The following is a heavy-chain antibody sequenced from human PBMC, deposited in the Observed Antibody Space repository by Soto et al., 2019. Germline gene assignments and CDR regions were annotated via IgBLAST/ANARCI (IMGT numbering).Heavy chain of an antibody. D-gene: IGHD4-17*01. CDR1: GFTFDDYA. V-gene: IGHV3-9*01. CDR3: AKDSGVDYEYCDYMDV. Sequence: EVQLVESGGGLVQPGRSLRLSCAASGFTFDDYAMHWVRQAPGKGLEWVSGISWNSGSIGYADSVKGRLTISRDNAKNSLYLQMNSLRAEDTALYYCAKDSGVDYEYCDYMDVWGKGTTVTVSS. J-gene: IGHJ6*03. CDR2: ISWNSGSI.